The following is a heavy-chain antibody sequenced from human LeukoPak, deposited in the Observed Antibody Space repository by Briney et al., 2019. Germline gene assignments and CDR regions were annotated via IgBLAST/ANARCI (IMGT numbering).Heavy chain of an antibody. V-gene: IGHV4-39*07. CDR1: GGSISSSSYS. J-gene: IGHJ4*02. Sequence: SESLSLTCTVSGGSISSSSYSWGWIRQPPGKGLEWIGSIYYSGSTYYNPSLKSRVTISVDTSKNQFSLKLSSVTAADTAVYYCASEKEWDHRDYWGQGTLVTVSS. CDR3: ASEKEWDHRDY. D-gene: IGHD1-26*01. CDR2: IYYSGST.